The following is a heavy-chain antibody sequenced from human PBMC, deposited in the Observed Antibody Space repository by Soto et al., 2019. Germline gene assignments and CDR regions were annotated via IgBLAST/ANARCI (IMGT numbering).Heavy chain of an antibody. CDR2: IHAGDGNT. D-gene: IGHD3-16*01. CDR3: AFGTDYFHY. J-gene: IGHJ1*01. Sequence: ASVKVSCKASGYTFTNYAMYWVRQAPGQRPEWMGWIHAGDGNTKFSQNFQGRVTFTRDTSANTAYMELSSLRSEDTAVYYCAFGTDYFHYWGQGTLVTVSS. CDR1: GYTFTNYA. V-gene: IGHV1-3*01.